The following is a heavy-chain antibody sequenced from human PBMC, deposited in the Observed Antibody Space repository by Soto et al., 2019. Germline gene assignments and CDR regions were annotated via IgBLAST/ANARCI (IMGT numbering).Heavy chain of an antibody. CDR1: GGSFKSGSYS. Sequence: PSEPLSLTCTVSGGSFKSGSYSWSWIRQPPGKGLEWIGYVYHTGRTSYNPSLKSRVSISMDTSKNQFSLNLDSVTAADTAVYFCARDFAYFDSWGQGTLVTVSS. CDR2: VYHTGRT. D-gene: IGHD3-3*01. CDR3: ARDFAYFDS. V-gene: IGHV4-61*01. J-gene: IGHJ4*02.